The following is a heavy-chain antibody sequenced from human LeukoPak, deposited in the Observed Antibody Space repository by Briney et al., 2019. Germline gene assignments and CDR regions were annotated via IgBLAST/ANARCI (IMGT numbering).Heavy chain of an antibody. CDR2: IKEDGSQT. D-gene: IGHD2-2*01. CDR3: ARGVRTFDY. Sequence: PGGSLRLSCAASGFTFSNYWMTWVRQAPGKGLQWVANIKEDGSQTYYVDSVKGRFTISRDNAKNSLYLQMNSLRAEDTAVYYCARGVRTFDYWGQGTLVTVSS. V-gene: IGHV3-7*01. CDR1: GFTFSNYW. J-gene: IGHJ4*02.